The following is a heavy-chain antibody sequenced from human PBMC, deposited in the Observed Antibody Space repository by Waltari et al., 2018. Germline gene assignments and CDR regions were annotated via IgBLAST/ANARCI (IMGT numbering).Heavy chain of an antibody. CDR1: GGSISSGGYY. D-gene: IGHD2-2*01. J-gene: IGHJ5*02. V-gene: IGHV4-31*03. CDR2: LYYIGST. CDR3: ARVGCSSTSREACWFDP. Sequence: QVQLQESGPGLVKPSPTLSLTCTVSGGSISSGGYYWSWIRQHPGKGLEWIGYLYYIGSTYYNPSLKSRVTISVDTSKNQFSLKLSSVTAADTAVYYCARVGCSSTSREACWFDPWGQGTLVTVSS.